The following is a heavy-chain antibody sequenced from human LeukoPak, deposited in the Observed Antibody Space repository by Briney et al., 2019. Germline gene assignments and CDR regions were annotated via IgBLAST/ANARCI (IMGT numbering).Heavy chain of an antibody. V-gene: IGHV1-2*02. CDR1: GYTFTGYY. Sequence: ASVKVSCKASGYTFTGYYMHWVRQAPGQGLEWMGWINPNSGGTNYAQKFQGRVTMTRDTSISTAYMELSRLRSDDTAVYYCARDRVTMVRGVIALGYWGQGTLVTVSS. CDR2: INPNSGGT. CDR3: ARDRVTMVRGVIALGY. D-gene: IGHD3-10*01. J-gene: IGHJ4*02.